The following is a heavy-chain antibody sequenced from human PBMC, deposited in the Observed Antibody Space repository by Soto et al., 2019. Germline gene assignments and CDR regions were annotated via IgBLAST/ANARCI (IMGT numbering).Heavy chain of an antibody. CDR1: GFTLSSYG. CDR2: MSYDGNKK. V-gene: IGHV3-30*18. J-gene: IGHJ4*02. D-gene: IGHD5-18*01. CDR3: AKGLSVIQEWIIAGH. Sequence: QVQLVESGGGVVQPGRSLRLSCAVSGFTLSSYGIHWVRQAPGKGLEWVAFMSYDGNKKYYADSVKGRFTISRDNSNNTLYLQMDSLRAEDTAMYYCAKGLSVIQEWIIAGHWGQGTQFTVSS.